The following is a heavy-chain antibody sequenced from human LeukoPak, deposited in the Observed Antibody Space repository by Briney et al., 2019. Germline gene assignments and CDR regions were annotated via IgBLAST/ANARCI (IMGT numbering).Heavy chain of an antibody. CDR3: ARGVVYCSSTSCPVDY. CDR1: GGSFSGYY. V-gene: IGHV4-34*01. CDR2: INHSGST. D-gene: IGHD2-2*01. Sequence: SETLSLTCAVSGGSFSGYYWSWIRQPPGKGLEWIGEINHSGSTNYNPSLKSRVTISVDTSKNQFSLKLSSVTAADTAVYYCARGVVYCSSTSCPVDYWGQGTLVTVSS. J-gene: IGHJ4*02.